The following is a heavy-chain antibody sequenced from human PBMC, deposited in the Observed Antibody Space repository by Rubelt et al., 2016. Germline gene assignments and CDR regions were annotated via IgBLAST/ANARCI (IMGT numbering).Heavy chain of an antibody. V-gene: IGHV5-51*03. CDR2: IYPGYSAS. Sequence: EVQLVQSGAEVKKPGESLKISCQGSGYNFAKSWIGWVRQMSGKGLEWMGLIYPGYSASRYNPSCRGQVTISAEKSISTAYLQWSSLKAADTAMYYCARLPQNTYYFDYWGQGALVMVSS. J-gene: IGHJ4*02. CDR3: ARLPQNTYYFDY. CDR1: GYNFAKSW.